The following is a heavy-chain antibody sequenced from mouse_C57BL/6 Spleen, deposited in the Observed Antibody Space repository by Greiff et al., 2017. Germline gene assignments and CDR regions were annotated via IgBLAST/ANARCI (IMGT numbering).Heavy chain of an antibody. Sequence: VQLQQSGPELVKPGASVKISCKASGYTFTDYYINWVKQRPGQGLEWIGWIHPGSGNTKYNEKFKGKATLTVDTSSSTAYMQLSSETSEDYAVYSCARSITTVNYWGQGTTLTVSS. CDR2: IHPGSGNT. D-gene: IGHD1-1*01. CDR3: ARSITTVNY. V-gene: IGHV1-84*01. J-gene: IGHJ2*01. CDR1: GYTFTDYY.